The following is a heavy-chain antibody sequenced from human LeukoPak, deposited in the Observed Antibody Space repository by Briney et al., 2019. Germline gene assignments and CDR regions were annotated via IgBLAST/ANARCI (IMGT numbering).Heavy chain of an antibody. CDR3: ARGIVVVPAAVDNWFDP. Sequence: PSETLSLTCTVSGASVSSDYWSWVRQPAGKGLEWLGGIYSSGSTNYNPSLKSRVTMSVDTSKNQFSLKLSSVTAADTAVYYCARGIVVVPAAVDNWFDPWGQGTLVTVSS. V-gene: IGHV4-4*07. CDR1: GASVSSDY. J-gene: IGHJ5*02. D-gene: IGHD2-2*01. CDR2: IYSSGST.